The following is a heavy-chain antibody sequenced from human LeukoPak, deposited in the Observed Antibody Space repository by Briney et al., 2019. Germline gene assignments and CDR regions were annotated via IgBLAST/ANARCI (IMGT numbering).Heavy chain of an antibody. V-gene: IGHV3-48*03. CDR2: ISPSGTTI. CDR3: ARKTFGTVYFDY. CDR1: GCTFSTYE. Sequence: PGGSLRLSCAASGCTFSTYEMNWVRQAPGKGLEWVSYISPSGTTIYYAESVKGRFTISRDNAKNSVYLQMNSLRGEDTAVYYCARKTFGTVYFDYWGQGILVTVSS. J-gene: IGHJ4*02. D-gene: IGHD1-1*01.